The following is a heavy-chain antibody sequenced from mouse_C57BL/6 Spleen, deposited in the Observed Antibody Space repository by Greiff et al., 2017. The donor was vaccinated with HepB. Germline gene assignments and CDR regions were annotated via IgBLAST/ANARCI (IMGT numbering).Heavy chain of an antibody. D-gene: IGHD2-1*01. Sequence: VQLQQSGPELVKPGASVKISCKASGYTFTDYYMNWVKQSHGKSLEWIGDINPNNGGTSYNQKFKGKATLTVDKSSSTAYMELRSLTSEDSAVYYCARSPIYYGNFWCFDVWGTGTTVTVSS. CDR1: GYTFTDYY. CDR3: ARSPIYYGNFWCFDV. V-gene: IGHV1-26*01. CDR2: INPNNGGT. J-gene: IGHJ1*03.